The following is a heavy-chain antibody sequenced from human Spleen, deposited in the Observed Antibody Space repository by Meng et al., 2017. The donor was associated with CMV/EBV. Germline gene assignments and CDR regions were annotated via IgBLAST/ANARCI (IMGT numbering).Heavy chain of an antibody. CDR2: SSWDGGRT. CDR1: GFTFDEYT. CDR3: AKDISRAQYYYYFDY. Sequence: GGPLRLSRAASGFTFDEYTMHWVRQAPGKGLEWVSLSSWDGGRTYYADSVKGRFTISRDNSKNSLYLQMNSLRTEDTALYYCAKDISRAQYYYYFDYWGQGTLVTVSS. D-gene: IGHD2/OR15-2a*01. J-gene: IGHJ4*02. V-gene: IGHV3-43*01.